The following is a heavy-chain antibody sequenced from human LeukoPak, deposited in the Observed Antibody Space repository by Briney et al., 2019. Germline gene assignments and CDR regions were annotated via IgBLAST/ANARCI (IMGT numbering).Heavy chain of an antibody. CDR2: INHSGST. CDR1: GGSFSGYY. CDR3: ARDPAGPY. Sequence: SETLSLTCAVYGGSFSGYYWSWIRQPPGKGLEWIGEINHSGSTNYNPSLKSRVTISVDTSKNQFSLKVSSVTAADMAVYFCARDPAGPYWGQGNLVTVSS. V-gene: IGHV4-34*01. J-gene: IGHJ4*02.